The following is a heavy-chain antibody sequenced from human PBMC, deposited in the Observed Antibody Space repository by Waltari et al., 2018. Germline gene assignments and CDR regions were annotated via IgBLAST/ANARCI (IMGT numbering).Heavy chain of an antibody. CDR2: IYYSGTT. CDR3: ARVARGGYYTGWFDT. J-gene: IGHJ5*02. D-gene: IGHD3-3*01. Sequence: QLQLQESGPGLVKPSETLSLTCSVSGGPISSTSHYWAWIRQPPGKGLEWIGSIYYSGTTYHNLSLKRRVTLSVDTSKNQFSLKLSSVTAADTAMYFCARVARGGYYTGWFDTWGQGALVTVSS. CDR1: GGPISSTSHY. V-gene: IGHV4-39*07.